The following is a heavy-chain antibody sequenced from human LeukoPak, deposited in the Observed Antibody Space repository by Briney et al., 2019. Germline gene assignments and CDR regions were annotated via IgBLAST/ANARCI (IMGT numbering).Heavy chain of an antibody. Sequence: SETLSLTCTVSGGSISSYYWSWIRQPPGKGLEWIGYIYYSGSTNYNPSLKSRVTISVDTSKNQFSLKLSSVTAADTAVYYCARALAVAGTGLWYFDYWGQGTLVTVSS. V-gene: IGHV4-59*01. CDR3: ARALAVAGTGLWYFDY. CDR1: GGSISSYY. J-gene: IGHJ4*02. CDR2: IYYSGST. D-gene: IGHD6-19*01.